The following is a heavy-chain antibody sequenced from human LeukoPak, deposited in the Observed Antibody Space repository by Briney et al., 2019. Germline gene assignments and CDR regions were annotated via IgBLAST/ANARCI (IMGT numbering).Heavy chain of an antibody. CDR2: INPNSGGT. V-gene: IGHV1-2*02. CDR1: GYTFTGYY. J-gene: IGHJ5*02. CDR3: ARDTATAMVSGFSLYNWFDP. D-gene: IGHD5-18*01. Sequence: ASVKVSCKASGYTFTGYYMHWVRQAPGQGLEWMGWINPNSGGTNYAQKFQGRVTMTRDTSISTAYMELSRLRSDDTAVYYCARDTATAMVSGFSLYNWFDPWGQGTLVTVSS.